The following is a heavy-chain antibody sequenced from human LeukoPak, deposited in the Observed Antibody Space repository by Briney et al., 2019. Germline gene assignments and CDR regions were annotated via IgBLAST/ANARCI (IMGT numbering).Heavy chain of an antibody. V-gene: IGHV3-11*06. Sequence: PGGSLRLSCAASGFTFSDYYMTWIRQAPGEGLEYVSYISGSNNDATYADSVKGRFTISRDNAKNSLYLQMNSLRAEDTAVYYCVRVARLVDYWGQGTRVTVSS. D-gene: IGHD4-11*01. CDR3: VRVARLVDY. CDR1: GFTFSDYY. J-gene: IGHJ4*02. CDR2: ISGSNNDA.